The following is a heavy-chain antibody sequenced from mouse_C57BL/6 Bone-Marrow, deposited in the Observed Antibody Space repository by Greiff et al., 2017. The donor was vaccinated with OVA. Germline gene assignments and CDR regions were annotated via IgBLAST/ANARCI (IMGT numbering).Heavy chain of an antibody. CDR1: GYTFTSYG. V-gene: IGHV1-81*01. Sequence: VQLQESGAELARPGASVKLSCKASGYTFTSYGISWVKQRTGQGLEWIGEIYPRSGNTYYNEKFKGKATLTADKSSSTAYMELRSLTSEDSAVYDCARDYYYGSWFAYWGQGTLVTVSA. CDR2: IYPRSGNT. J-gene: IGHJ3*01. D-gene: IGHD1-1*01. CDR3: ARDYYYGSWFAY.